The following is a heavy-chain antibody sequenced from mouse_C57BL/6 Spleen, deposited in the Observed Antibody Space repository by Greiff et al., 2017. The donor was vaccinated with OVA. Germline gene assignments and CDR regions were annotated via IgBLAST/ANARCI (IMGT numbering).Heavy chain of an antibody. CDR2: IYPGSGST. Sequence: QVQLQQPGAELVKPGASVKMSCKASGYTFTSYWITWVKQRPGQGLEWIGDIYPGSGSTNYNEKFKSKATLTVDTSSSTAYMQLSSLTSEDSAVYYCEREGSYGSSYIYYAMDYWGQGTSVTVSS. D-gene: IGHD1-1*01. J-gene: IGHJ4*01. CDR1: GYTFTSYW. CDR3: EREGSYGSSYIYYAMDY. V-gene: IGHV1-55*01.